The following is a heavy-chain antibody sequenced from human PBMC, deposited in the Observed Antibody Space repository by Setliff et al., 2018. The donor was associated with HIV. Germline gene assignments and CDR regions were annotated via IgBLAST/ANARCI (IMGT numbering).Heavy chain of an antibody. V-gene: IGHV4-39*07. CDR3: ARFPLLHKNAFDI. CDR1: GGSISSSSYY. J-gene: IGHJ3*02. D-gene: IGHD2-15*01. CDR2: IYYTGRT. Sequence: SETLSLTCTVSGGSISSSSYYWGWIRQPPGKGLEWIANIYYTGRTYYNPSLKSRVTISVDTSRNQFSLNLSSVTAADTAVYYCARFPLLHKNAFDIWGQGTMVTVSS.